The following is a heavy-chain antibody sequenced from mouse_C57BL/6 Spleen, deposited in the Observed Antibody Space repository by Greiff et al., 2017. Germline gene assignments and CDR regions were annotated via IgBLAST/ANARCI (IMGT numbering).Heavy chain of an antibody. D-gene: IGHD2-12*01. V-gene: IGHV1-80*01. CDR3: ARVGASYDFDY. J-gene: IGHJ2*01. CDR2: IYPGDGDT. CDR1: GYAFSSYW. Sequence: VQLQQSGAELVKPGASVKISCKASGYAFSSYWMNWVKQRPGKGLEWIGQIYPGDGDTNYNVKFKGKATLTADKSSSKACMQLNSLTSEDSAVYFCARVGASYDFDYWGQGTTLTVSS.